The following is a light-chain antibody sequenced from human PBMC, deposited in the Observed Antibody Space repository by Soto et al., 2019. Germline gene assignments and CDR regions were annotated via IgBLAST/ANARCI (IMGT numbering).Light chain of an antibody. CDR2: EGS. CDR1: SSDVGSYNL. Sequence: QSVLTQPASVSGSPGQSITISCTATSSDVGSYNLVSWYQQHPGKAPKLMIYEGSRRPSGVSNRFSGSKSGNTASLTISGLQAEDEADYHCCSYAGSYVFGTGTKVTVL. V-gene: IGLV2-23*01. J-gene: IGLJ1*01. CDR3: CSYAGSYV.